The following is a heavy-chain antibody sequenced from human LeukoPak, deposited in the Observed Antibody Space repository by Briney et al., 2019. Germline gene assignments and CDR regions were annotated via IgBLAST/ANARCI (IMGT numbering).Heavy chain of an antibody. CDR1: GYTFVSYG. J-gene: IGHJ4*02. Sequence: ASVKVSCKASGYTFVSYGLTWVRQAPGQGLERMGWISSYNGDTKYAQKFQGRVTMTTDTSTSTVYMELWSLRSDDTAVYYCAREGGSWFDYWGQGTLVTVSS. CDR2: ISSYNGDT. V-gene: IGHV1-18*01. D-gene: IGHD6-13*01. CDR3: AREGGSWFDY.